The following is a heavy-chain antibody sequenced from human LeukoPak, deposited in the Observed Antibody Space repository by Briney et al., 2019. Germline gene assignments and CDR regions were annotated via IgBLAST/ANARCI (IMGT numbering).Heavy chain of an antibody. CDR2: IYYSGST. V-gene: IGHV4-61*01. Sequence: SETLSLTCTVSGGSVSSGSHYWSWIRQPPGKGLEWIGYIYYSGSTNYNPSLKSRVTISVDTSKNQFSLKLSSVTAADTAVYYCARDRRIAVAGTRYYYYGMDVWGKGTTVTVSS. D-gene: IGHD6-19*01. CDR3: ARDRRIAVAGTRYYYYGMDV. J-gene: IGHJ6*04. CDR1: GGSVSSGSHY.